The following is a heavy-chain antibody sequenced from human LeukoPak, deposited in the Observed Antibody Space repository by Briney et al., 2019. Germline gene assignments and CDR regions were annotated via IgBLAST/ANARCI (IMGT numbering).Heavy chain of an antibody. CDR3: ARPAGGMPHRDFFDY. V-gene: IGHV3-30*02. Sequence: PGGSLGLSCAASGFTFSTHGMYWVRQAPGKGLEWVAFIRFDGSNEYYADSVKGRFTISRDNAKNSLYLQMNSLRAEDTAVYYCARPAGGMPHRDFFDYWGQGTLVTVSS. CDR2: IRFDGSNE. J-gene: IGHJ4*02. CDR1: GFTFSTHG. D-gene: IGHD3-16*01.